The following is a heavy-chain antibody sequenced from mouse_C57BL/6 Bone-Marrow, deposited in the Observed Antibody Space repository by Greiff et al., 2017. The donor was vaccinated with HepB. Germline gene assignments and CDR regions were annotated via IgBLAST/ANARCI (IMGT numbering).Heavy chain of an antibody. CDR2: ISSGGDYI. CDR1: GFTFSSYA. CDR3: TRDRDYYGSSSSMDY. J-gene: IGHJ4*01. V-gene: IGHV5-9-1*02. Sequence: EVNVVESGEGLVKPGGSLKLSRAASGFTFSSYAMSWVRQTPEKRLEWVAYISSGGDYIYYADTVKGRFTISRDNARNTLYLQMSSLKSEDTAMYYCTRDRDYYGSSSSMDYWGQGTSVTVSS. D-gene: IGHD1-1*01.